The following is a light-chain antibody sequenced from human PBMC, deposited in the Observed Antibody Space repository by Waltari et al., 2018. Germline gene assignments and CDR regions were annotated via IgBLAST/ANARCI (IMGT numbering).Light chain of an antibody. V-gene: IGKV1-39*01. J-gene: IGKJ4*01. CDR3: QQTYSILPLT. CDR2: AAS. CDR1: QSISTY. Sequence: DIQMTQSPSYLSASVADRVTITCRASQSISTYLNWYQQKLGQAPKALIYAASSLQSGVPSRFSGSGSGTDFTLTISSLQPEDFATYYCQQTYSILPLTFGGGTKVEVK.